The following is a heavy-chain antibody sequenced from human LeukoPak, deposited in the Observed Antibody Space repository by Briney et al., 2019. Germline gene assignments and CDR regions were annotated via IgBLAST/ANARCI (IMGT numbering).Heavy chain of an antibody. CDR2: ISYDGSNE. CDR3: AKRPGTPGPFDY. J-gene: IGHJ4*02. Sequence: GRSLRLSCAASGFTFSSYGMHWVRQAPGKGLEWVAVISYDGSNEYYADSVKGRFTISRDNSKNTLYLQMNSLRAEDTAVYYCAKRPGTPGPFDYWGQGTLVTVSS. D-gene: IGHD1/OR15-1a*01. CDR1: GFTFSSYG. V-gene: IGHV3-30*18.